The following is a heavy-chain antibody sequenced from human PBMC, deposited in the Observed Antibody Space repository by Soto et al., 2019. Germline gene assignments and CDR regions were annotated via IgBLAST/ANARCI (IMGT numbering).Heavy chain of an antibody. D-gene: IGHD2-21*01. CDR3: ARAGGAPYYYYGMDV. CDR2: ISTYNGDT. V-gene: IGHV1-18*01. Sequence: QVQLVQSGAEVRKPGASVKVSCKASGYTFSTSGMSWLRQAPGQGLEWMGWISTYNGDTNDAPECQDRATMTADTSVSTVYMELRSLRSDDTDVYYGARAGGAPYYYYGMDVGGQGTRVTVSS. CDR1: GYTFSTSG. J-gene: IGHJ6*02.